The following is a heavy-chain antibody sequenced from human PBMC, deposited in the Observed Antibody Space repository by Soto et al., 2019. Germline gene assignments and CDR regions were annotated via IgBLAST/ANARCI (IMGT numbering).Heavy chain of an antibody. Sequence: SETLSLTCTVSGGSISSYYWSWIRQPRGKGLEWIGYIYYSGSTNYNHSLKSRVTISVDTSKNQFSLKLSSVTAADTAVYYCARRKLRVGATVSWFDPWGQGTLATVSS. CDR2: IYYSGST. J-gene: IGHJ5*02. CDR1: GGSISSYY. V-gene: IGHV4-59*01. D-gene: IGHD1-26*01. CDR3: ARRKLRVGATVSWFDP.